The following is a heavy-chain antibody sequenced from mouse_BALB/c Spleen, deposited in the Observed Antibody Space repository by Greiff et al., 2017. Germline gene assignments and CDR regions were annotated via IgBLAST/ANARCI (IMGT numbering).Heavy chain of an antibody. J-gene: IGHJ2*01. Sequence: QVQLQQSGPGLVAPSQSLSITCTVSGFSLTSYGVHWVRQPPGKGLEWLGVIWAGGSTNYNSALMSRLSISKDNSKSQVFLKMNSLQTDDTAMYYCARANYGHDSYYFDYWGQGTTLTVSS. CDR3: ARANYGHDSYYFDY. V-gene: IGHV2-9*02. CDR1: GFSLTSYG. D-gene: IGHD1-2*01. CDR2: IWAGGST.